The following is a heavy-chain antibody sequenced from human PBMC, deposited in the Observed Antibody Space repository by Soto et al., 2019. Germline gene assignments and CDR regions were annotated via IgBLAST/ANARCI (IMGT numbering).Heavy chain of an antibody. Sequence: QVQLVESGGGVVQPGRSLGLSCAASGFTFNTYGMHWVRQAPGKGLEWVAAISYDGINKYYVDSVQGRFTISRDNSKNTLYVQMTSLRAEDTALYYCARSPQPSRGIHWCFDLGGRGILVTVSS. CDR2: ISYDGINK. J-gene: IGHJ2*01. D-gene: IGHD2-2*01. CDR3: ARSPQPSRGIHWCFDL. V-gene: IGHV3-30*03. CDR1: GFTFNTYG.